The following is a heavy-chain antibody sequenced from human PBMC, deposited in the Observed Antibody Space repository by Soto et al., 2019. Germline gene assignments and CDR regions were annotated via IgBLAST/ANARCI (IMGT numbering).Heavy chain of an antibody. CDR3: ARLTISLVRGVPNWFDP. V-gene: IGHV4-59*08. CDR1: GYSIRSYY. D-gene: IGHD3-10*01. CDR2: IYYSGGT. J-gene: IGHJ5*02. Sequence: TSETLSLTCSVSGYSIRSYYWSWIRQPPGKGLEWIGHIYYSGGTNYNSSLKSRVTISVDTSKNQFSLKLSSVTAADTAVYYCARLTISLVRGVPNWFDPWGHGTLVTVSS.